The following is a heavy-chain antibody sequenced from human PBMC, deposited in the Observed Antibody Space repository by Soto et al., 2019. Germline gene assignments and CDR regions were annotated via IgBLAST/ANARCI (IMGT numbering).Heavy chain of an antibody. CDR1: GGAISNTTYY. Sequence: SETLSLTCTVSGGAISNTTYYWGWIRQPPGKRLEWIGSVSFSGSKYYNPSLKRRVTFSIDTSKILISLKVRSVTAADTAVYYCARGSTWQGRDWFDPWGQGTLVTVSS. J-gene: IGHJ5*02. D-gene: IGHD6-13*01. CDR3: ARGSTWQGRDWFDP. V-gene: IGHV4-39*01. CDR2: VSFSGSK.